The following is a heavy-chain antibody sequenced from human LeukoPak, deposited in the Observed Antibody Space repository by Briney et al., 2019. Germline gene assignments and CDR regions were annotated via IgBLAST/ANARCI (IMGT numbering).Heavy chain of an antibody. J-gene: IGHJ4*02. V-gene: IGHV4-31*03. Sequence: PSQTLSLTCTVSGGSINSGDYYWSWIRQHPGKGLEWIGSLRPSTTTYYNPSLRSRVAISVDTSKNQFSLKLSSVAAADTAVYYCARVKNSYSGYDEVRKIFDYWGQGTLVTVSS. CDR1: GGSINSGDYY. CDR2: LRPSTTT. D-gene: IGHD5-12*01. CDR3: ARVKNSYSGYDEVRKIFDY.